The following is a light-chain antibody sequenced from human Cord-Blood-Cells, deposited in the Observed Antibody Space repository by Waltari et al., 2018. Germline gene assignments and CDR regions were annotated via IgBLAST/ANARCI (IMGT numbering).Light chain of an antibody. J-gene: IGLJ1*01. CDR2: EVS. Sequence: QSALTQPASVSGSPGQSITISCTGTSSDVGGYNYVSWYQQHPGKAPKLMIYEVSNRPSGVSTRFSGSKSGNTASLTISVLQAEDEADYYCSSYTSSSTLVFGTGTKVTVL. V-gene: IGLV2-14*01. CDR3: SSYTSSSTLV. CDR1: SSDVGGYNY.